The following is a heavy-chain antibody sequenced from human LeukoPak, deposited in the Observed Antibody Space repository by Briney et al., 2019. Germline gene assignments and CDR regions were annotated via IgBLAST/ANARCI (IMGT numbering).Heavy chain of an antibody. CDR1: GFTFSDYY. CDR2: ISSSGSTI. V-gene: IGHV3-11*04. CDR3: ASEPLWFGKLVWGN. D-gene: IGHD3-10*01. Sequence: PGGSLRLSCAASGFTFSDYYMSWIRQAPGKGLEWVSYISSSGSTIYYADSVKGRFTISRDNAKNSLYLQMNSLRAEDTAVYYCASEPLWFGKLVWGNWGQGTLVTVSS. J-gene: IGHJ4*02.